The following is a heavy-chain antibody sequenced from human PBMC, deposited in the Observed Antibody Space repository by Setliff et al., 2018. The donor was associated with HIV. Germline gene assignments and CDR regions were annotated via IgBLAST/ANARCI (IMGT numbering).Heavy chain of an antibody. J-gene: IGHJ4*02. V-gene: IGHV4-31*03. CDR1: GGSISSGGYY. D-gene: IGHD3-22*01. CDR3: ARASYSYDSTGY. Sequence: KPSETLSLTCTVSGGSISSGGYYWSWIRQHPGKGLEWIGYIYYSGGTDYNPSLKSRVTISVDPSKNQFSLKMNSVTAADTAVYYCARASYSYDSTGYWGQGTLVTVSS. CDR2: IYYSGGT.